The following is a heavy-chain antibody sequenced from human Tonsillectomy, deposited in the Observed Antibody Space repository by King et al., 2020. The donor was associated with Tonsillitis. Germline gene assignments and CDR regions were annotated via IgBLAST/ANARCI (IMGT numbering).Heavy chain of an antibody. Sequence: QLVQSGAAVKRPGASVKVSCKASGYTFTGHCLHWVRRAPGQGLEWMGWINPNSGDTDYAQNFQVRVTMTRDTSISTAYMELSRLRSDDTAVNYCARDYYGSGNYRDAFDIWGQGTMVTVSS. V-gene: IGHV1-2*02. CDR1: GYTFTGHC. J-gene: IGHJ3*02. D-gene: IGHD3-10*01. CDR2: INPNSGDT. CDR3: ARDYYGSGNYRDAFDI.